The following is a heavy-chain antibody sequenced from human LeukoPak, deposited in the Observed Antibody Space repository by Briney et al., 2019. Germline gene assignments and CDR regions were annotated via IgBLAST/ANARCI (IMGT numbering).Heavy chain of an antibody. V-gene: IGHV3-23*01. D-gene: IGHD2-15*01. CDR2: ISGSGGST. J-gene: IGHJ6*02. CDR1: GFTFSSYA. Sequence: GGSLRLSCAASGFTFSSYAMSWVRQAPGKGLEWVSAISGSGGSTYYADSVKGRFTISRDNSKNTLYLQMNSLRAEDTAVYYCAKGRRYCSGGSCYSNYYYGMDVWGQGTTVTVSS. CDR3: AKGRRYCSGGSCYSNYYYGMDV.